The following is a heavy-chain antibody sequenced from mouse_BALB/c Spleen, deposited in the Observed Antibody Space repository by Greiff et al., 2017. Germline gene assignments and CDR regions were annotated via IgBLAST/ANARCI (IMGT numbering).Heavy chain of an antibody. D-gene: IGHD1-2*01. Sequence: VQLQQSGPGLVQPSQSLSITCTVSGFSLTSYGVHWVRQSPGKGLEWLGVIWSGGSTDYNAAFISRLSISKDNSKSQVFFKMNSLQANDTAIYYCARAIHYYGYRYFDVWGAGTTVTVSS. CDR1: GFSLTSYG. CDR3: ARAIHYYGYRYFDV. CDR2: IWSGGST. J-gene: IGHJ1*01. V-gene: IGHV2-2*02.